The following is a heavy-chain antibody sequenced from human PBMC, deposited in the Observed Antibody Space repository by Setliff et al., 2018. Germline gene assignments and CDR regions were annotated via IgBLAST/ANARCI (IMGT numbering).Heavy chain of an antibody. V-gene: IGHV2-70*17. CDR3: ARSENCFSTHCSPYDY. D-gene: IGHD2-2*01. CDR2: IDWYDDK. J-gene: IGHJ4*02. Sequence: SGPTLVNPTQTLTLTCTFSGFSLSTSGMYVSWIRQPPGKALKWLGSIDWYDDKLYSTSLKTRLTISKDTYKKQVVLTMNSLRAEDTATYYCARSENCFSTHCSPYDYWGQGTLVTVSS. CDR1: GFSLSTSGMY.